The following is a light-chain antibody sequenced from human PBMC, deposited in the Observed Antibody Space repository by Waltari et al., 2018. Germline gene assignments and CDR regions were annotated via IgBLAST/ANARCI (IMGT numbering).Light chain of an antibody. J-gene: IGLJ3*02. CDR3: VLYLGSGIWV. V-gene: IGLV8-61*01. Sequence: QTVVTQEPSFSVSPGGTVTLTCGLTSGSVPSNYYPSWYQQTPGQAQRTLIYNTDTRSSGVPDRFSGSVLGNKAALTITGAQADDESDYYCVLYLGSGIWVFGGGTKLTVL. CDR2: NTD. CDR1: SGSVPSNYY.